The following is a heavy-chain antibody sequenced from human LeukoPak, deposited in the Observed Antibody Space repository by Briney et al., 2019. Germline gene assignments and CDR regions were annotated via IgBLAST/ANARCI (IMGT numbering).Heavy chain of an antibody. CDR2: VNSDGSRT. V-gene: IGHV3-74*03. CDR1: RFTFSTYW. CDR3: AREGSVTNDY. D-gene: IGHD4-17*01. Sequence: PGGSLRLSCAASRFTFSTYWMHWVRQAPGKGLVWVSRVNSDGSRTTYADSVTGRFTISRDNANNTLYLQMNSLTAEDTAVYYCAREGSVTNDYWGQGSLVTVSS. J-gene: IGHJ4*02.